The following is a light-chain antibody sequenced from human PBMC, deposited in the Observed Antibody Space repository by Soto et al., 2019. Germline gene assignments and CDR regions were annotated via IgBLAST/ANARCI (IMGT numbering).Light chain of an antibody. CDR2: DAS. CDR1: QSISSW. CDR3: QHYNSYRT. J-gene: IGKJ1*01. Sequence: DIQMTQSPSTLSASVGDRVTITCRASQSISSWLAWYQQKPGKAPKLLIYDASSLESGVPSRFSGSGSGTELTLTTSRPQNPDFATSYCQHYNSYRTFGQGTKVDI. V-gene: IGKV1-5*01.